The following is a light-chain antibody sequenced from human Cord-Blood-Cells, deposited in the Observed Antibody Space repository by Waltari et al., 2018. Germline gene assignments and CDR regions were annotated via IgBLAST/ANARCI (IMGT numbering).Light chain of an antibody. J-gene: IGKJ3*01. CDR1: QSVSSSS. CDR2: GAS. CDR3: QQYGSSPFT. Sequence: EIVLTQSPGTLSLSPGERATLSCRDSQSVSSSSLAWYQQKPGQAPRLLIYGASSRATGIPDRFSGSGSGTDFTLTISRLEPEDFAVYYCQQYGSSPFTFGPGTKVDIK. V-gene: IGKV3-20*01.